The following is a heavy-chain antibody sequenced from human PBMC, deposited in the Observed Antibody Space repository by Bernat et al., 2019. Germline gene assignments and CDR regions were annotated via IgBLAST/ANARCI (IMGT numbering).Heavy chain of an antibody. Sequence: EVQLVESGGGVVRPGGSLRLSCAASGFTFNEYGMSWVRQAPGKGLEWVSGINWNGVSTGYADSVKGRFTISRDDAKNSLYLQMTSLRAEDTAFYYGARDPAVVAMVRGAPVDYWGQGILVTVSS. CDR3: ARDPAVVAMVRGAPVDY. V-gene: IGHV3-20*04. J-gene: IGHJ4*02. CDR2: INWNGVST. CDR1: GFTFNEYG. D-gene: IGHD3-10*01.